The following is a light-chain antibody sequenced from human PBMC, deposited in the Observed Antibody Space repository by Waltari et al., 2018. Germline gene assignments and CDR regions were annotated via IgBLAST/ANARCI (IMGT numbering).Light chain of an antibody. Sequence: QSVLTQPPSVSGAPGQRVTISCTGSGSNTGAGYAVHWYQQLPRAAPKLLIYGSSTRPLGVPDRFFGSTSGTSASLAITGLQAEDEADYYCQSYDTSLSVVFGGGTKLTVL. CDR2: GSS. V-gene: IGLV1-40*01. CDR3: QSYDTSLSVV. J-gene: IGLJ3*02. CDR1: GSNTGAGYA.